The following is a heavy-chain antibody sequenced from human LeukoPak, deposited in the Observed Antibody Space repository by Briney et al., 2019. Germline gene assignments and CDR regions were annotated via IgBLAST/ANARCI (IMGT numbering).Heavy chain of an antibody. J-gene: IGHJ4*02. V-gene: IGHV5-51*01. CDR1: GYSFTSYW. Sequence: SGESLKISCKGSGYSFTSYWIGWVRQMPGKGLEWMGIIYPGDSDTRYSPSFQGQVTISADKSISTAYLQWSSLKASDTAMYYCARLPLGYCSGGSCYRPNFDYWGQGTLVTISS. CDR3: ARLPLGYCSGGSCYRPNFDY. CDR2: IYPGDSDT. D-gene: IGHD2-15*01.